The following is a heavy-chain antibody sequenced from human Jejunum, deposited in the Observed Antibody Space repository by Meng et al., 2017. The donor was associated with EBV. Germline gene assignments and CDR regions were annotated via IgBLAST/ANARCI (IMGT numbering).Heavy chain of an antibody. Sequence: VTLQKWRTGSVKPSEHLSLTRSVYCWSFSGYYWSWIRQHPGKGLEWIGEINHSGSTNYNPSLRSRVTISVETSKNQFSLRLNSVTAADTAVYYCARVAFSYTTRSLDSWGQGTLVTVSS. CDR1: CWSFSGYY. D-gene: IGHD3-16*02. CDR3: ARVAFSYTTRSLDS. J-gene: IGHJ4*02. CDR2: INHSGST. V-gene: IGHV4-34*02.